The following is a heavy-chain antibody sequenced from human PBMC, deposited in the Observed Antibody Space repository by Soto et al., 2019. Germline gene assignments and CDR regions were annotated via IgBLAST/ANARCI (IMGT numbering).Heavy chain of an antibody. Sequence: QVQLVESGGGVVQPGRSLRLSCAASGFTFSSYAMHWVRQAPGKGLEWVAVISYDGSNKYYADSVKGRFTISRDNSKNTLYLQMISLRAEDTAVYYCASPLLRNYYDSSGYYYEASYRNDAFDIWGQGTMVTVSS. V-gene: IGHV3-30-3*01. J-gene: IGHJ3*02. CDR1: GFTFSSYA. CDR2: ISYDGSNK. D-gene: IGHD3-22*01. CDR3: ASPLLRNYYDSSGYYYEASYRNDAFDI.